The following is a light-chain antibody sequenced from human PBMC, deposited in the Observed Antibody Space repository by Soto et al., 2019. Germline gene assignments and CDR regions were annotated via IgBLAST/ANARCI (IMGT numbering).Light chain of an antibody. CDR1: QSISNH. V-gene: IGKV1-39*01. CDR2: AAS. CDR3: QQSYSSPPT. Sequence: DIQMTQSPSSLSASVEDRVIITCRASQSISNHLNWYQQKPGKAPKLLIFAASSLQSGVPSRFSGSRSGPDFTLTSSGLQPEDFATYYCQQSYSSPPTFGQGTKVEIK. J-gene: IGKJ1*01.